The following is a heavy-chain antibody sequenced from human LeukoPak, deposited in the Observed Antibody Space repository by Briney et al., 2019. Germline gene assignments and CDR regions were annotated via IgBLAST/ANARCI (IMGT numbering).Heavy chain of an antibody. D-gene: IGHD2-2*01. CDR1: EFTLRNYW. Sequence: GGSLRLSCAASEFTLRNYWMSWVRQAPGKGLEWVATIKEDGSEKYYVDSVKGRFTISRENAKNSLYLQMNSLRAEDTAVYYCARSFYGHDPYYCYMDVWGKGTTVTISS. J-gene: IGHJ6*03. CDR3: ARSFYGHDPYYCYMDV. CDR2: IKEDGSEK. V-gene: IGHV3-7*01.